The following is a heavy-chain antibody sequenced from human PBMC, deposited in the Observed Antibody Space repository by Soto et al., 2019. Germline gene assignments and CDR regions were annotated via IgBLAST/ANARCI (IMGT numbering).Heavy chain of an antibody. Sequence: QLQLQESGSGLVKPSQTLSLTCAVSGGSISSGGYSWSWIRQPPGKGLEWIGYIYHSGSTYYNPSLNSRVTQSVDRSKNQFSLKLSSVTAADTAVYYCARNRGTYYFDYWGQGTLVTVSS. CDR3: ARNRGTYYFDY. CDR2: IYHSGST. J-gene: IGHJ4*02. CDR1: GGSISSGGYS. V-gene: IGHV4-30-2*01.